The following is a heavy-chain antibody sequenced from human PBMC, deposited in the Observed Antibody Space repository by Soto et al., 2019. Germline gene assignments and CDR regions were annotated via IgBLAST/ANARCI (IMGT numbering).Heavy chain of an antibody. V-gene: IGHV3-74*01. CDR2: INSDGSST. J-gene: IGHJ5*02. CDR1: GFTFSSYW. CDR3: AILPTGYPNWFGP. Sequence: PGGSLRLSCAASGFTFSSYWMHWVRQAPGKGLVWVSRINSDGSSTSYADSVKGRFTISRDNAKNTLYLQMNSLRAEDTALYYCAILPTGYPNWFGPWGQGTLVTVSS. D-gene: IGHD3-9*01.